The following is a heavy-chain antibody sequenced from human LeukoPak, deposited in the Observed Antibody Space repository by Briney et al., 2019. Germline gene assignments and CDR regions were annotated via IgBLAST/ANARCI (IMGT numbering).Heavy chain of an antibody. J-gene: IGHJ6*03. CDR3: AKGPSSCYGPSCYYYYYMDV. V-gene: IGHV3-23*01. CDR2: ISGSGGST. D-gene: IGHD2-2*01. Sequence: PGGSLRLSCAASGFTFSNYAMSWARQAPGKGLEWVSAISGSGGSTYYADSVKGRFTISRDNSKNTLYLQMNSLRAEDTAVYYCAKGPSSCYGPSCYYYYYMDVWGKGTTVTVSS. CDR1: GFTFSNYA.